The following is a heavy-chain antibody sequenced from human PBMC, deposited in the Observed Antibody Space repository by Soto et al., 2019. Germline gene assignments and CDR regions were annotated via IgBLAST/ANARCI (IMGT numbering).Heavy chain of an antibody. CDR3: ASDDSAVLMVDATPRLDANGMDV. J-gene: IGHJ6*02. CDR1: GYTFTSSG. CDR2: ISAYNGNT. Sequence: QVQLVQSGAEVKKPGASVKVSCKASGYTFTSSGISRVRQAPGQRLEWMGWISAYNGNTSYAQKLQGRDTMTTDTSTRTAYMELRSRRSEDPAVYYCASDDSAVLMVDATPRLDANGMDVWGHGTTVTVSS. D-gene: IGHD2-8*01. V-gene: IGHV1-18*01.